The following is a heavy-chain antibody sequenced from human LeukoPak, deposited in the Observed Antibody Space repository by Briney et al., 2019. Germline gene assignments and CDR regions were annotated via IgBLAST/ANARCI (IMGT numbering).Heavy chain of an antibody. CDR1: GYTFTSYG. Sequence: ASVKVSCKASGYTFTSYGISWVRQAPGQGLEWMGWISAYNGNTNYAQKLQGRVTMTTDTSTSTAYMELRSLRSDDTAVYYCARDEYYDYVWGSVNWFDPWGQGTLVTVSS. D-gene: IGHD3-16*01. CDR3: ARDEYYDYVWGSVNWFDP. J-gene: IGHJ5*02. CDR2: ISAYNGNT. V-gene: IGHV1-18*01.